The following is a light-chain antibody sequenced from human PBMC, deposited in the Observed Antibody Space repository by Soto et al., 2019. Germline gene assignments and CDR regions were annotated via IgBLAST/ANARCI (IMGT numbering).Light chain of an antibody. CDR1: QNINNY. CDR3: QQYENLPT. Sequence: DIQMTQSPSSLSASVGDRVTITCQASQNINNYLNWYQQKPGRAPKRLIYDASNLEAGVPSRFRGSGSETDFTFTISRLQPEDIATYYCQQYENLPTFGQGTRLEIK. J-gene: IGKJ5*01. CDR2: DAS. V-gene: IGKV1-33*01.